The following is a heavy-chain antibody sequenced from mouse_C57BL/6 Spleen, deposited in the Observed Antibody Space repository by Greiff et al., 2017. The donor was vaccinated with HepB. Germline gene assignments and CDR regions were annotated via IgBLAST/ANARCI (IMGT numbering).Heavy chain of an antibody. CDR2: IHPNSGST. Sequence: VQLQQPGAELVKPGASVKLSCKASGYTFTSYWMHWVKQRPGQGLEWIGMIHPNSGSTNYNEKFKSKATLTVDKSSSTAYMQLSSLTAEDSAVYYCARGGGPQATSWFAYWGQGTLVTVSA. J-gene: IGHJ3*01. V-gene: IGHV1-64*01. CDR1: GYTFTSYW. CDR3: ARGGGPQATSWFAY. D-gene: IGHD3-2*02.